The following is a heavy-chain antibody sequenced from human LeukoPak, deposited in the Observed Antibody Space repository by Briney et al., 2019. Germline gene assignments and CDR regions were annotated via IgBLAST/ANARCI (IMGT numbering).Heavy chain of an antibody. CDR3: ARGTAAPDY. CDR1: GFTFSSYV. D-gene: IGHD2-21*02. J-gene: IGHJ4*02. V-gene: IGHV3-23*01. Sequence: GGSLRLSCAASGFTFSSYVMSWLRQAPGRGLEWVSTISGNGGGTYYADSVKGRFATSRDNSENKLYLQMNSLRAEDTAVYYCARGTAAPDYWGQGTPVTVSS. CDR2: ISGNGGGT.